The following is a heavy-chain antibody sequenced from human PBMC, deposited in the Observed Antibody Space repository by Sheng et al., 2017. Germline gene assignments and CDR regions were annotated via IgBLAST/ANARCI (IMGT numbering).Heavy chain of an antibody. J-gene: IGHJ5*01. CDR2: LYNSGNT. CDR3: GRDSGIIDS. D-gene: IGHD3-10*01. V-gene: IGHV4-61*02. Sequence: QVQLQESGPGLVRPSQTLSLTCTVSGGSITGDNYHWSWIRQPAGKGLEWIGRLYNSGNTNYNPSLKSRVTISADTSKNQLSLKLTSVTAADTAIYYCGRDSGIIDSWGQGTLVTVSS. CDR1: GGSITGDNYH.